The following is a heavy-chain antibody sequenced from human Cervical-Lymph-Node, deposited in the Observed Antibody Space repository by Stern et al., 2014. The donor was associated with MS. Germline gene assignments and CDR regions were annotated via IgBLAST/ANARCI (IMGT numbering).Heavy chain of an antibody. CDR3: AKAPIAAAAINYGMDV. Sequence: EMQLVESGGGLVQPGGSLRLSCAASGFTFSRYAMSWVRQDQGKGLEWVSAICVSGGSTYCTDSVKGRSTISRDNSKNTLYLQMNSLRAEDTAVYYCAKAPIAAAAINYGMDVWGQGTTVTVSS. J-gene: IGHJ6*02. D-gene: IGHD6-13*01. V-gene: IGHV3-23*04. CDR2: ICVSGGST. CDR1: GFTFSRYA.